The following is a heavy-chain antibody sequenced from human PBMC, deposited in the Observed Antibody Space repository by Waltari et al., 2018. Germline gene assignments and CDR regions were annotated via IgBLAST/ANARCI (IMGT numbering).Heavy chain of an antibody. V-gene: IGHV3-33*01. J-gene: IGHJ6*02. D-gene: IGHD7-27*01. CDR3: ARDKLPPWGYGMDV. CDR2: KWYDGRNK. Sequence: QVQLVESGGGVVQPGRSLRLSCAASGFTFSSYGMHWVRQAPGKGLEGVAVKWYDGRNKYYADSGKGRFTISRDNSKNTLYLQMNSLRAEDTAVYYCARDKLPPWGYGMDVWGQGTTVTVSS. CDR1: GFTFSSYG.